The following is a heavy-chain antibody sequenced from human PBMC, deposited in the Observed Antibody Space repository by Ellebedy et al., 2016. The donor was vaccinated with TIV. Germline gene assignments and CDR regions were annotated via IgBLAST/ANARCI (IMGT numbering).Heavy chain of an antibody. CDR2: ASGSGDST. Sequence: GGSLRLXXAGSGFTFSTFAMNWVRQAPGKGLEWLSSASGSGDSTHYADSVKGRFTISRDNSKNTLYLQMDSLRVEDTAVYHCARDPNSGTDGPWGQGALVTVSS. V-gene: IGHV3-23*01. CDR1: GFTFSTFA. D-gene: IGHD1-26*01. CDR3: ARDPNSGTDGP. J-gene: IGHJ5*02.